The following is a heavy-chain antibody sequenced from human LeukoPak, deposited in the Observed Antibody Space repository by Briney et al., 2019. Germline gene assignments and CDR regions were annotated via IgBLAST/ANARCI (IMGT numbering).Heavy chain of an antibody. CDR3: AKGTGGSSWSPNRD. D-gene: IGHD6-13*01. CDR2: IYSGGST. CDR1: GFTVSSNY. J-gene: IGHJ4*02. Sequence: PGGSLRLSCAASGFTVSSNYMSWVRQAPGKGLEWVSVIYSGGSTYYADSVKGRFTISRHNSKNTLYLQMNSLRAEDTAVYYCAKGTGGSSWSPNRDWGQGTLVIVSS. V-gene: IGHV3-53*04.